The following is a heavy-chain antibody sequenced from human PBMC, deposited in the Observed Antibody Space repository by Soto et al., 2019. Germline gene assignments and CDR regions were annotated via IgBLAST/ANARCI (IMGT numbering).Heavy chain of an antibody. CDR1: GFTFSDYY. V-gene: IGHV3-11*01. CDR3: ARVGDIVVVPARFDP. CDR2: ISSSGSTI. D-gene: IGHD2-2*01. J-gene: IGHJ5*02. Sequence: PGGSLRLSCAASGFTFSDYYMSWICQAPGKGLEWVSYISSSGSTIYYADSVKGRFTISRDNAKNSLYLQMNSLRAEDTAVYYCARVGDIVVVPARFDPWGQGTLVTVSS.